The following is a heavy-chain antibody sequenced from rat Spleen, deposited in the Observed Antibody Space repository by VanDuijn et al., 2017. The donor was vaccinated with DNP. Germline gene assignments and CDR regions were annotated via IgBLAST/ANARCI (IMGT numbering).Heavy chain of an antibody. V-gene: IGHV3-1*01. D-gene: IGHD3-8*01. CDR1: DYSITNNY. Sequence: EVQLQESGPGLVKPSQSLSLTCSVTDYSITNNYWGWIRKFPGNEMEWIGHINYSGRNSYNPSLKSRISITRDTSKNQFFLQVNSVTTEDTATYYCTRGHPPRGLYYWGQGVMVTVSS. CDR3: TRGHPPRGLYY. J-gene: IGHJ2*01. CDR2: INYSGRN.